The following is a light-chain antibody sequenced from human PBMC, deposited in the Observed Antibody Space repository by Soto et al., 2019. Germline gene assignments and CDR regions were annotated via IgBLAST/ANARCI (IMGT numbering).Light chain of an antibody. CDR2: RNS. J-gene: IGLJ1*01. V-gene: IGLV1-40*01. CDR1: SSNIGLDYD. CDR3: QSFDSILTGSV. Sequence: QSSLTQPPSVSGAPGQGVTISCTGSSSNIGLDYDVHWYQQLPGTAPKLLIYRNSNRPSGVPDRFSGSKSATSASLAITGLQAEDEADYYCQSFDSILTGSVFGTGTKVTVL.